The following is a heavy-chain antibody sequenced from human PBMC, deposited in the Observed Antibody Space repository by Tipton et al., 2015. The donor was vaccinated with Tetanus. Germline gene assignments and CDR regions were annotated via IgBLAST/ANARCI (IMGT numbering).Heavy chain of an antibody. J-gene: IGHJ5*02. CDR2: IYPGDSEA. D-gene: IGHD3-10*01. CDR1: GHNSRSYW. V-gene: IGHV5-51*01. Sequence: VQLVQSGAELKKPGESLKISCKVSGHNSRSYWVSWVRQMPGKGLEWMGIIYPGDSEATYNPSFQGQVTISADKSISTAYLQWTRLKPSDTAIYFCARLPKHYSASGSTWGQGTLVTVSS. CDR3: ARLPKHYSASGST.